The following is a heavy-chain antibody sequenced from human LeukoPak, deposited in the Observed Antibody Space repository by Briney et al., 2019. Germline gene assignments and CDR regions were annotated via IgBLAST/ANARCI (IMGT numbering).Heavy chain of an antibody. J-gene: IGHJ4*02. Sequence: SETLSLTCTVSGGSITSNYWSWIRQPPGQGLEWSGEIKHSRSTNYNPSLQSRVTISVGTTKNQFSLKLSSMAAADTAVYYCARIAAAGTDYWGQGTLVTVSS. V-gene: IGHV4-34*01. CDR1: GGSITSNY. CDR2: IKHSRST. CDR3: ARIAAAGTDY. D-gene: IGHD6-13*01.